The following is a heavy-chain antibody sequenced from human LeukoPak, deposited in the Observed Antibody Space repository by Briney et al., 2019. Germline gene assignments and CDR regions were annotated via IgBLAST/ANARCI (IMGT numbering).Heavy chain of an antibody. J-gene: IGHJ4*02. Sequence: AASVKVSCKASGGTFSSYAISWVRQAPGQGLEWMGGIIPIFGTANYAQKFQGRVTITTDESTSTAYMELSSLRSEDTAVYYCASSQDLAAAGNRQGGIDYWGQGTLVTVSS. D-gene: IGHD6-13*01. CDR3: ASSQDLAAAGNRQGGIDY. CDR1: GGTFSSYA. CDR2: IIPIFGTA. V-gene: IGHV1-69*05.